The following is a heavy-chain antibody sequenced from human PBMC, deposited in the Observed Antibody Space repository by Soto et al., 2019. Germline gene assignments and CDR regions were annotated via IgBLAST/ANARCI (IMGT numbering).Heavy chain of an antibody. CDR1: GFTFSSYA. CDR2: ISYDGSNK. CDR3: ARGRYFDCTNGVCDPYYYYYYGMDV. V-gene: IGHV3-30-3*01. Sequence: QVQLVESGGGVVQPGRSLRLSCAASGFTFSSYAMHWVRQAPGKGLEWVAVISYDGSNKYYADSVKGRFTISRDNSKNTLYLQMNSLRAEDTAVYYCARGRYFDCTNGVCDPYYYYYYGMDVW. J-gene: IGHJ6*01. D-gene: IGHD2-8*01.